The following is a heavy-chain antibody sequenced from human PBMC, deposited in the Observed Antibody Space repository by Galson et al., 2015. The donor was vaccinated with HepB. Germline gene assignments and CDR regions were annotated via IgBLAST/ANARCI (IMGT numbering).Heavy chain of an antibody. CDR2: INHSGST. V-gene: IGHV4-34*01. CDR3: ARLLGGTTWVAFDI. Sequence: SETLSLTCAVYGGSFSGFYWTWIRQPPGKGLEWIGEINHSGSTNYNPSLKSRVTISVDMSKNQVSLRLTSVTAADTAVYYCARLLGGTTWVAFDIWGHGRMVIVSS. D-gene: IGHD1-1*01. CDR1: GGSFSGFY. J-gene: IGHJ3*02.